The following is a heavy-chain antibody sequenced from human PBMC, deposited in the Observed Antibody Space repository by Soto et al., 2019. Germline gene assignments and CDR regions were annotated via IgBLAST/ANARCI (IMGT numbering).Heavy chain of an antibody. CDR2: VYDRATT. CDR1: GGSISTYY. CDR3: ARIRSVFSGGRNDY. V-gene: IGHV4-4*08. Sequence: SETLSLTCTLSGGSISTYYWSWIRQPPGKGLEWIGHVYDRATTSYNPSLKTRVTISADTSKNQFSLNLRSVTAADTAVYFCARIRSVFSGGRNDYWGQGILVTVSS. J-gene: IGHJ4*01. D-gene: IGHD6-19*01.